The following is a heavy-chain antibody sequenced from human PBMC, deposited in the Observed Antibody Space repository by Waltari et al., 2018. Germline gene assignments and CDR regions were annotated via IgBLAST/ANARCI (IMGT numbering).Heavy chain of an antibody. CDR2: ISGSSFTI. CDR3: ARDVGYCSGGSCPAMDV. J-gene: IGHJ6*04. CDR1: GFPLGSYS. V-gene: IGHV3-48*04. D-gene: IGHD2-15*01. Sequence: EVQLVESGGGLAQPGGSRRLSCAASGFPLGSYSMNWVRQAPGKGLEWLSYISGSSFTIYYADSVKGRFTISRDNAENSVYLQMNSLRAEDTAVYYCARDVGYCSGGSCPAMDVWGKGTTVTISS.